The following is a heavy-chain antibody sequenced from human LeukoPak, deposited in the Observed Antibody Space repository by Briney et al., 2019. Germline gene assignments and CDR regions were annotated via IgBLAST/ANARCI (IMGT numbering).Heavy chain of an antibody. CDR3: MRGDIVVVVAGKTSGYFVY. CDR1: GGSFSGYY. D-gene: IGHD2-15*01. CDR2: INHSGST. V-gene: IGHV4-34*01. Sequence: SETLSLTCAVYGGSFSGYYWSWIRQPPGKGLEWIGEINHSGSTNYNPSLKSRVTISVDTSKNQFSLKLSSVTAADTAVYYCMRGDIVVVVAGKTSGYFVYWGQGTLVTVSS. J-gene: IGHJ4*02.